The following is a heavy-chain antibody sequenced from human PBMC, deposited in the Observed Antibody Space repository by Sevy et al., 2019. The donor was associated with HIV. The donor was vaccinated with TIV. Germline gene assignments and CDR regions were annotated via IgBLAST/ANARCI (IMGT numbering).Heavy chain of an antibody. CDR2: INQDGSEK. V-gene: IGHV3-7*01. Sequence: GGSLRLSCAASGFTFSKYWMSWVRQAPGKGLEWVANINQDGSEKYYVDSVKGRFTISRDNGKNSLYLQMNSLRAEDTVVYYCARETGSSHFDYWGQGTLVTVSS. J-gene: IGHJ4*02. CDR1: GFTFSKYW. CDR3: ARETGSSHFDY. D-gene: IGHD3-10*01.